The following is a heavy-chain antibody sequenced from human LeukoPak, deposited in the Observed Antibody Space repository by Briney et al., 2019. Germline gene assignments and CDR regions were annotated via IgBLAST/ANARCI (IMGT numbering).Heavy chain of an antibody. J-gene: IGHJ5*02. Sequence: ASVKVSCKASGYTFTKYYVHWVRQAPGQGLEWMGIINPSGGSANYAQKFQGRVAMTRDTSTSTVYMELSSLRPEDTAVYFCARGAPVRFDFSSGLMALFDPWGQGTLVPVSS. CDR1: GYTFTKYY. CDR2: INPSGGSA. D-gene: IGHD3-3*01. CDR3: ARGAPVRFDFSSGLMALFDP. V-gene: IGHV1-46*01.